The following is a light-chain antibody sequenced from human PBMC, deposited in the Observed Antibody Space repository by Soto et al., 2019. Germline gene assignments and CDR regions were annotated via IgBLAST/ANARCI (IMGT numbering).Light chain of an antibody. Sequence: EIVLTQSPGTLSLSPGERATLSCRASQSVSSSYLAWYQQTPGQAPRLLIYGASSSATGIPDRFSGSGSGTDFTLTISRLEPEDAAVYYCQKYGSSPLTFGGGTKVEIK. V-gene: IGKV3-20*01. CDR3: QKYGSSPLT. CDR2: GAS. J-gene: IGKJ4*01. CDR1: QSVSSSY.